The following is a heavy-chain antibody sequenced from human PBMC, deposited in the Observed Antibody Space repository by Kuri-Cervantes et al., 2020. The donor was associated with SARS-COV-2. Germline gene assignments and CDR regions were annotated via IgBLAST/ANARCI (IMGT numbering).Heavy chain of an antibody. Sequence: SETLSLTCTVSGGSISSYYWSWIRQPPGTGLEWIGYIYYSGSTNYNPSLKSRVTISVDTTKNQFSLQLSSVTAADTAVYYCARATTGDVDAFDIWGQGTLVT. J-gene: IGHJ3*02. V-gene: IGHV4-59*01. CDR2: IYYSGST. CDR3: ARATTGDVDAFDI. CDR1: GGSISSYY. D-gene: IGHD3-9*01.